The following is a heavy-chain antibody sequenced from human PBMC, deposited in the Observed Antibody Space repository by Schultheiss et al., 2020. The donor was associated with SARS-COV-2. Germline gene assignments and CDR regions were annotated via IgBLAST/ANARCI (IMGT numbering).Heavy chain of an antibody. J-gene: IGHJ3*02. Sequence: GGSLRLSCAASGFTFTKYDIYWVRQAPGKGLEWVAVISYDGSNKYYADSVKGRFTISRDNSKNTLYLQMNSLRAEDTAVYYCARSITMIRDPFDIWGQGTMVTVSS. D-gene: IGHD3-22*01. CDR2: ISYDGSNK. CDR3: ARSITMIRDPFDI. V-gene: IGHV3-30*03. CDR1: GFTFTKYD.